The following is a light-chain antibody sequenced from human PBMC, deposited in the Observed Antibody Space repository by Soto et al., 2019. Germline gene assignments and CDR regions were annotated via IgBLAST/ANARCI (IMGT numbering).Light chain of an antibody. CDR2: GAS. CDR1: QRVSSNY. V-gene: IGKV3-20*01. CDR3: HQYGTLPYA. Sequence: IALTQSPGTLSFSPGERATLSCRASQRVSSNYVAWYQHKPGQAPRLLIHGASIRATGIPDRFSGSGSGTDFTLTISRLEPEDFAVYYCHQYGTLPYAFGQGTKLQSK. J-gene: IGKJ2*01.